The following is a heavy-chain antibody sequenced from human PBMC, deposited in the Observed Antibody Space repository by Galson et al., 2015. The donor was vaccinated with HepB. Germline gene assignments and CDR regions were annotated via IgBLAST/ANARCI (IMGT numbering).Heavy chain of an antibody. V-gene: IGHV3-7*01. CDR3: ARERGSIFSQLYYFDY. CDR1: GFPFNTYW. CDR2: INEDGSDK. D-gene: IGHD3-16*01. J-gene: IGHJ4*02. Sequence: SLRLSCAASGFPFNTYWMTWVRQAPGKGLEWVANINEDGSDKNYVDSVKGRFIISRDNAKRALYLQMNSLRAEDTAVYYCARERGSIFSQLYYFDYWGQGALVTVSS.